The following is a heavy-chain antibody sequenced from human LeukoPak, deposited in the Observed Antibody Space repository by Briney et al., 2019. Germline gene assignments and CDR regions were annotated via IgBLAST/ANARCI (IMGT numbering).Heavy chain of an antibody. V-gene: IGHV4-34*01. Sequence: PSETLSLTCAVYGGSFSGYYWSWIRQPPGKGLEWIGEINHSGSTNYNPSLKSRVTISVDTSKNQFSLKLSSVTAADTAVYYCARSPRFSMVRGVLKGDAFDIWGQGTLVTVSS. CDR3: ARSPRFSMVRGVLKGDAFDI. CDR1: GGSFSGYY. J-gene: IGHJ3*02. D-gene: IGHD3-10*01. CDR2: INHSGST.